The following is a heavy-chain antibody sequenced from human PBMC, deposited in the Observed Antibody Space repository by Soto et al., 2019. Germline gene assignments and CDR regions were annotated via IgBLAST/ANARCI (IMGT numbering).Heavy chain of an antibody. Sequence: VGSLRLSCAASGFTFSSYSMNWVRQAPGKGLEWVSSISSSSSYIYYADSVKGRFTISRDNAKNSLYLQMNSLRAEDTAVYYCARALERFGELFPYYFDYWGQGTLVTVSS. CDR2: ISSSSSYI. V-gene: IGHV3-21*01. J-gene: IGHJ4*02. D-gene: IGHD3-10*01. CDR1: GFTFSSYS. CDR3: ARALERFGELFPYYFDY.